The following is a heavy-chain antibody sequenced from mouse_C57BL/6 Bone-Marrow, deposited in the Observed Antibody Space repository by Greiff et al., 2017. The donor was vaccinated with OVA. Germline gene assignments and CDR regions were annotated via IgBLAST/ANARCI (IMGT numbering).Heavy chain of an antibody. CDR1: GYTFTSYG. V-gene: IGHV1-81*01. CDR3: ARGGGYPYFDV. CDR2: IYPRSGNT. J-gene: IGHJ1*03. Sequence: LQESGAELARPGASVKLSCKASGYTFTSYGISWVKQRTGQGLEWIGEIYPRSGNTYYNEKFKGKATLTADKSSSTAYMELRSLTSEDSAVYFCARGGGYPYFDVWGTGTTVTVSS. D-gene: IGHD2-2*01.